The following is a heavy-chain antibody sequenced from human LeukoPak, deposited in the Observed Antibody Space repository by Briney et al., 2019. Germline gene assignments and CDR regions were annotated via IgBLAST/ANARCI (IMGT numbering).Heavy chain of an antibody. CDR2: INPSGGST. Sequence: ASVKVSCKASGYTFTSYYMHWVRQAPGQGLEWMGIINPSGGSTSYAQKFQGRVTITTDESTSTAYMELSSLRSEDTAVYYCARNPIAAAGPTFDYWGQGTLVTVSS. J-gene: IGHJ4*02. V-gene: IGHV1-46*01. CDR3: ARNPIAAAGPTFDY. D-gene: IGHD6-13*01. CDR1: GYTFTSYY.